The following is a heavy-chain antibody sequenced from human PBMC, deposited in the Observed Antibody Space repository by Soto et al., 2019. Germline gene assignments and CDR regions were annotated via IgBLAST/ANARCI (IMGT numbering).Heavy chain of an antibody. J-gene: IGHJ4*02. CDR2: ISYDGSDR. D-gene: IGHD2-15*01. CDR3: ARSTYCNGGSCYPQY. V-gene: IGHV3-30*03. CDR1: GFTFSDYG. Sequence: PEGSLRLSCEGPGFTFSDYGFHWVRQAPGKGLEWVAMISYDGSDRYYRDSVQGRFTISRDDSKNTVFLQMNSLRTEDTAMYYCARSTYCNGGSCYPQYWGPGTLVTVSS.